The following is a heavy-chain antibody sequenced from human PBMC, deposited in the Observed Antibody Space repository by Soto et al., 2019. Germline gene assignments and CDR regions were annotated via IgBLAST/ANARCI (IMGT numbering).Heavy chain of an antibody. CDR1: GFTFSSYA. Sequence: EVHLLESGGGLVQPGGSLRLSCTASGFTFSSYAMSWVRQAPGKGLEWVSSINVVGGATNFADSVKGRFTISRDDSKNTLYLQMNSLRAENTAVYYCAKNYSFDCWGQGTRVTVSA. V-gene: IGHV3-23*01. J-gene: IGHJ4*02. CDR3: AKNYSFDC. CDR2: INVVGGAT.